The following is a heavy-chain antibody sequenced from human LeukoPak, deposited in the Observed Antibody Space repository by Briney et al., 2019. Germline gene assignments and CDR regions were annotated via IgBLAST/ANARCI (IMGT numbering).Heavy chain of an antibody. Sequence: QSGGSLRLSCAASGFTFSYYATSWVRQAPGKGLEWVSGISGGGDSTYYADSVKGRFTISRDNSKNTVYLQMNSLRAEDTAVYYCAKEAQEYSSGWQDYYFDYWGQGTLVTVSS. CDR3: AKEAQEYSSGWQDYYFDY. CDR2: ISGGGDST. CDR1: GFTFSYYA. V-gene: IGHV3-23*01. J-gene: IGHJ4*02. D-gene: IGHD6-19*01.